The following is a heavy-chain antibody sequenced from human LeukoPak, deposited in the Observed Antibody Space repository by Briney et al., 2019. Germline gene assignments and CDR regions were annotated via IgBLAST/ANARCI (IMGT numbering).Heavy chain of an antibody. CDR2: ISSSSTYT. CDR1: GFTFSDYY. Sequence: GGPLRLSCAASGFTFSDYYMSWIRQAPGQGLEWLSYISSSSTYTNYADSVKGRFSISRDNAKNSVYLQMNSLRAEDTAVYYCAKGYSYGHFWGQGTLVTVSS. V-gene: IGHV3-11*03. CDR3: AKGYSYGHF. J-gene: IGHJ4*02. D-gene: IGHD5-18*01.